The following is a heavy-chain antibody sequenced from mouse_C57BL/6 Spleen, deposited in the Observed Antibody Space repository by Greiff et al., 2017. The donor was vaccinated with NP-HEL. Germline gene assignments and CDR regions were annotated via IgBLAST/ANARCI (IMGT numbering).Heavy chain of an antibody. J-gene: IGHJ1*03. D-gene: IGHD2-2*01. CDR2: INPNNGGT. CDR1: GYTFTDYN. Sequence: EVQLQQSEPELVKPGASVKIPCKASGYTFTDYNMDWVKQSHGKSLEWIGDINPNNGGTIYNQKFKGKATLTVDKSSSTAYMALRSLTSEDTAVYYCANVPYGSYWYFDVWGTGTTVTVSS. CDR3: ANVPYGSYWYFDV. V-gene: IGHV1-18*01.